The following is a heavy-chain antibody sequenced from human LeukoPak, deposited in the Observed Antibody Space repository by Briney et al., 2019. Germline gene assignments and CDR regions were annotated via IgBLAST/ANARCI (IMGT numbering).Heavy chain of an antibody. D-gene: IGHD3-22*01. V-gene: IGHV1-69*13. J-gene: IGHJ6*02. CDR2: IIPIFGIA. CDR3: ARAAMIVVVKDYYYYYGMDV. Sequence: SVKVSCKASGGTFSSYAISWVRQAPGQGLEWMGRIIPIFGIANYAQKFQGRVTITADESTSTAYMELSSLRSEDTAVYYCARAAMIVVVKDYYYYYGMDVWGQGTTVTVSS. CDR1: GGTFSSYA.